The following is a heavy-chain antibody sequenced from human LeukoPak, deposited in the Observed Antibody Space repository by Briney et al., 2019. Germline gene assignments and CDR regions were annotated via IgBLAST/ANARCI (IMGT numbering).Heavy chain of an antibody. J-gene: IGHJ4*02. D-gene: IGHD6-6*01. Sequence: ASVKVSCKASGYTFTSYGISWVRQAPGQGLEWMGWISAYNGNTNYAQKFQGRVTITTDESTSTAYMELSSLRSEDTAVYYCARGGSSYTFDYWGQGTLVTVSS. CDR1: GYTFTSYG. CDR3: ARGGSSYTFDY. V-gene: IGHV1-18*01. CDR2: ISAYNGNT.